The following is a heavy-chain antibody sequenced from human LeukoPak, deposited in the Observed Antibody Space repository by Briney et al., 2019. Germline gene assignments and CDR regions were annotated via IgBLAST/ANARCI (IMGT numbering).Heavy chain of an antibody. Sequence: GGSLRLSCAASGFTFSDYYMSWIRQAPGKGLECVSYISSSGSTIYYADSVKGRFTISRDNAKNSLYLQMNSLRAEDTAVYYCARDRDYYDSSGYYYGGAFDIWGQGTMVTVSS. CDR3: ARDRDYYDSSGYYYGGAFDI. CDR2: ISSSGSTI. J-gene: IGHJ3*02. D-gene: IGHD3-22*01. CDR1: GFTFSDYY. V-gene: IGHV3-11*01.